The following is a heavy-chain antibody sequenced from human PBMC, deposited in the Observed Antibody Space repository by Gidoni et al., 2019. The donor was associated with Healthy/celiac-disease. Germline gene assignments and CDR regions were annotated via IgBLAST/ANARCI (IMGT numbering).Heavy chain of an antibody. Sequence: QVQLVESGGGLVQPGRSLRLSCSASGFTFSCYAMHWVRQAPGKGLAWVAVISYDGSNKYYADSVKGRFTISRDNSKNTLYLQMNSLRAEDTAVYYCASGDLEWPAVENLSPADYWGQGTLVTVSS. CDR1: GFTFSCYA. CDR2: ISYDGSNK. CDR3: ASGDLEWPAVENLSPADY. D-gene: IGHD3-3*01. J-gene: IGHJ4*02. V-gene: IGHV3-30-3*01.